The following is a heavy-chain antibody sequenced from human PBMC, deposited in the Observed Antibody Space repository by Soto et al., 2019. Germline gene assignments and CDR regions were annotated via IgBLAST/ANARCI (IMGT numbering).Heavy chain of an antibody. J-gene: IGHJ4*02. Sequence: GGSLRLYCAVSGITVSSYYMSWVRQAAGKGLEWVSVIYAGTITYYADSVKGRFTIYRDNSKNTLNLEMNSLRAEDTAVYYCARIPYDNSGTIFDYWGQGTLVTVSS. CDR1: GITVSSYY. CDR3: ARIPYDNSGTIFDY. CDR2: IYAGTIT. V-gene: IGHV3-53*01. D-gene: IGHD3-22*01.